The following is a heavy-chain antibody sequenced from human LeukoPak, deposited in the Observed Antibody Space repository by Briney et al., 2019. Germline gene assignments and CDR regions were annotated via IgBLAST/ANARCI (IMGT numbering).Heavy chain of an antibody. V-gene: IGHV1-18*01. CDR2: ISGYNGVT. J-gene: IGHJ4*02. Sequence: ASVKVSCKASGYTFTSYDINWVRQATGQGLAWMGWISGYNGVTRYPQTFQDRITMTTDTSASTVYMELKNLTSDDTAVYFCARDFSNFGDFWGQGTLITVSA. D-gene: IGHD3-3*01. CDR1: GYTFTSYD. CDR3: ARDFSNFGDF.